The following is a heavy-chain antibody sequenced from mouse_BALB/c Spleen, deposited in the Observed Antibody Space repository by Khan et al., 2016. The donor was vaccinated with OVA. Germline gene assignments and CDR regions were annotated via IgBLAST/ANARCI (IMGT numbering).Heavy chain of an antibody. CDR1: GYTFTSYT. CDR2: INPSSGYT. Sequence: VELVESGAELTRPGASVKMSCKASGYTFTSYTMHWVKQRPGQGLEWIGYINPSSGYTKYNQKFKDKATLTADKSSSTAYMQLSSLTSEDSAVYYCARTHERWGQGTTLTVSS. V-gene: IGHV1-4*01. J-gene: IGHJ2*01. CDR3: ARTHER.